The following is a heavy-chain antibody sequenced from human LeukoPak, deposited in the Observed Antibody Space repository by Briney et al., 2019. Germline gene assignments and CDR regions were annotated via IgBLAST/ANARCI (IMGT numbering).Heavy chain of an antibody. Sequence: PGGSLRLSCAASGFTFSSYAMSWVRQAPGKGLEWVSAISGSGGSTYYADSVKGRFTISRDNSKNTLYLQMNSLRAEDTAVYYCATSITMVRGVITYWGQGTLVTVSS. J-gene: IGHJ4*02. V-gene: IGHV3-23*01. CDR2: ISGSGGST. CDR3: ATSITMVRGVITY. CDR1: GFTFSSYA. D-gene: IGHD3-10*01.